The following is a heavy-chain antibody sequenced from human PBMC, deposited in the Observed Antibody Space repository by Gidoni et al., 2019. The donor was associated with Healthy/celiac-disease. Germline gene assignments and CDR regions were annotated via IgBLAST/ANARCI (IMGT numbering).Heavy chain of an antibody. CDR3: AREDTYRAFDY. Sequence: QVQLVESGGGVVQPGRSLRLSCAAAGFTFRSCSMHWVRQAPGKGLEWVAVISYDGSNKYYADSLKGRFTISRDNSKNTLYLQMNSLRAEDTAVYYCAREDTYRAFDYWGQGTLVTVSS. CDR2: ISYDGSNK. V-gene: IGHV3-30*04. D-gene: IGHD3-10*01. J-gene: IGHJ4*02. CDR1: GFTFRSCS.